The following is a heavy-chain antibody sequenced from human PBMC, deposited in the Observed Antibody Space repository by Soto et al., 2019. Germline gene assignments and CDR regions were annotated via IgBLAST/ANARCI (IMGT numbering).Heavy chain of an antibody. CDR1: GGTFSSYT. Sequence: QVQLVQSGAEVKKPGSSVKVSCKASGGTFSSYTISWVRQAPGQGLEWMGRIIPILGIANYAQKFQGRGTITADKSASTGYMELSSLRSEDTAVYDCARDDDTVGEGYDYWGQGTLVTVSS. V-gene: IGHV1-69*08. CDR3: ARDDDTVGEGYDY. D-gene: IGHD1-26*01. J-gene: IGHJ4*02. CDR2: IIPILGIA.